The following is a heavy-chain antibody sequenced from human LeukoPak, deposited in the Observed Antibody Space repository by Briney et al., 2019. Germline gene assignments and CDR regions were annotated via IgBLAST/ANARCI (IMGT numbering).Heavy chain of an antibody. Sequence: GGSLRLSCAASGFTFSNYAMSWVRQAPGKGLEWVSAISGSGGTTYYADSVRGRFSISRDNSDNTLFLQINSLRAEDTAVYYCAKQGVSGYTSGWDWYFDLWGRGTLVTVSS. J-gene: IGHJ2*01. V-gene: IGHV3-23*01. D-gene: IGHD6-25*01. CDR3: AKQGVSGYTSGWDWYFDL. CDR1: GFTFSNYA. CDR2: ISGSGGTT.